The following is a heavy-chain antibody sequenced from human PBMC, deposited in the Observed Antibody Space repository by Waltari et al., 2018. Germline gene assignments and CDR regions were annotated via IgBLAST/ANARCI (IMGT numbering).Heavy chain of an antibody. CDR1: GYTFTSYA. CDR3: ARGTPYYNGSGSQPLRY. D-gene: IGHD3-10*01. V-gene: IGHV1-3*01. J-gene: IGHJ4*02. CDR2: INAGNGNT. Sequence: QVQLVQSGAEVKKPGASVKVSCKASGYTFTSYAMHWVRQAPGQRLEWMGWINAGNGNTKYSQKFQGRVTITRDTSACTAYMELSSLRSEDTAVYYCARGTPYYNGSGSQPLRYWGQGTLVTVSS.